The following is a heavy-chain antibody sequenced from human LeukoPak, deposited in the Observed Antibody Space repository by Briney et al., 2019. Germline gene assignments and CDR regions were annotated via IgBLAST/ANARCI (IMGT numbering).Heavy chain of an antibody. CDR3: ARDRSYYDILTGYLTLAIFDY. J-gene: IGHJ4*02. D-gene: IGHD3-9*01. Sequence: GASVKVSCKASGYTFTGYYTHWVRQAPGQGLEWMGWINPNSGGTNYVQKFQGRVTMTRDTSISTAYMELSRLRSDDTAVYYCARDRSYYDILTGYLTLAIFDYWGQGTLVTVSS. CDR1: GYTFTGYY. CDR2: INPNSGGT. V-gene: IGHV1-2*02.